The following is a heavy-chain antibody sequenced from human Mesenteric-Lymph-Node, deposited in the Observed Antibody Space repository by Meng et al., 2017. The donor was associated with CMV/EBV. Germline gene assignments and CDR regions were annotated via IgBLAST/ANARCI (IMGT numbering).Heavy chain of an antibody. Sequence: GESLKISCAASGFTFSTYAMHWVRQAPGKGLEWVALILYDGRNTYYADSVKGRFTISRDNSKNTLFLQMNSLRPEDTSVYYCARGGQVGVVSAKELDFWGQGNLVTVSS. V-gene: IGHV3-30*04. CDR2: ILYDGRNT. CDR3: ARGGQVGVVSAKELDF. CDR1: GFTFSTYA. J-gene: IGHJ4*02. D-gene: IGHD2-21*02.